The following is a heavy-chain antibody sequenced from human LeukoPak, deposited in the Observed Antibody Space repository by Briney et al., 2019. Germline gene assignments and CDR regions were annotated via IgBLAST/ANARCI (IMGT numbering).Heavy chain of an antibody. Sequence: PGGFLRLSCAASGFTFSSYGMHWVRQAPGKGLEWVAVIWYDGSNKYYADSVKGRFTISRDNSKNTLYLQMNSLRAEDTAVYYCAKSDYGGNSPRAFDIWGQGTMVTVSS. CDR2: IWYDGSNK. J-gene: IGHJ3*02. V-gene: IGHV3-33*06. CDR1: GFTFSSYG. D-gene: IGHD4-23*01. CDR3: AKSDYGGNSPRAFDI.